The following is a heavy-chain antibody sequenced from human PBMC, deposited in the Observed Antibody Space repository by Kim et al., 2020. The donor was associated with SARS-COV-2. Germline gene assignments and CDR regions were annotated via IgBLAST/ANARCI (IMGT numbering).Heavy chain of an antibody. CDR2: IYSGGST. D-gene: IGHD2-15*01. J-gene: IGHJ3*02. CDR3: ARTKFSYCSGGSCHRSPDAFDI. CDR1: GFTVSSNY. V-gene: IGHV3-53*01. Sequence: GGSLRLSCAASGFTVSSNYMSWVRQAPGKGLEWVSVIYSGGSTYYADSVKGRFTISRDNSKNTLYLQMNSLRAEDTAVYYCARTKFSYCSGGSCHRSPDAFDIWGQGTMVTVSS.